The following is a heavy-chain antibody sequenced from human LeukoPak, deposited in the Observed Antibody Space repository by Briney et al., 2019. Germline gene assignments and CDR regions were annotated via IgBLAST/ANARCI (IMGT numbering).Heavy chain of an antibody. D-gene: IGHD3-22*01. J-gene: IGHJ4*02. CDR1: GFTFSSYG. CDR3: TKPNYYDSSGFDDY. V-gene: IGHV3-33*06. CDR2: IWYDGSNK. Sequence: GRSLRLSCAASGFTFSSYGMHWVRQAPGKGLEWVAVIWYDGSNKYYADSVKGRFTISRDNSKNRLYLQMNSLRAEDTAVYYCTKPNYYDSSGFDDYWGQGTLVTVSS.